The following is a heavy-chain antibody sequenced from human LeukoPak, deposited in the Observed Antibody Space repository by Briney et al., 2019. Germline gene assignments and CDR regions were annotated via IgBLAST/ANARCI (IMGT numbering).Heavy chain of an antibody. CDR1: GYTFTSYY. J-gene: IGHJ6*03. V-gene: IGHV1-46*01. D-gene: IGHD3-10*01. CDR3: ARDRITMVRGLGYYYMDV. Sequence: ASVKVSCKASGYTFTSYYMHWVRQAPGQGLEWMGIINPSGGSTSYAQKFQGRVPMTGDMSTSTAYMELRSLRSDDTAVYYCARDRITMVRGLGYYYMDVWGKGTTVTVSS. CDR2: INPSGGST.